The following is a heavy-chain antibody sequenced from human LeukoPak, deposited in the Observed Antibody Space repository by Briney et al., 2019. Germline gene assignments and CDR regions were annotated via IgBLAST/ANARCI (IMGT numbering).Heavy chain of an antibody. V-gene: IGHV4-39*01. CDR3: ARAYSYYDPRFDY. D-gene: IGHD5-12*01. J-gene: IGHJ4*02. CDR2: IYYSGST. Sequence: SETLSLTCTVSGGSISSSTHYWGWIRQPPGRGLEWIASIYYSGSTHYNPSLKSRVTMSVDTSKNQFSLKLSSVTAADTAVYYCARAYSYYDPRFDYWGQGTLVTVSS. CDR1: GGSISSSTHY.